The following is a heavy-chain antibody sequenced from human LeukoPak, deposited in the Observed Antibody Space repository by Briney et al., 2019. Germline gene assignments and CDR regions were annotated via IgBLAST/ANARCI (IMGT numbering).Heavy chain of an antibody. Sequence: GASVKVSCKAPGYTFTTYAMNWVRQAPGQGLEWMGWINTNTGNPTYAQGFTGRFVFSLDTSVSTAYLQISSLKSEDTAVYYCARNHPDCSSTNCFDYWGQGALVTVSS. V-gene: IGHV7-4-1*02. CDR2: INTNTGNP. CDR3: ARNHPDCSSTNCFDY. J-gene: IGHJ4*02. D-gene: IGHD2-2*01. CDR1: GYTFTTYA.